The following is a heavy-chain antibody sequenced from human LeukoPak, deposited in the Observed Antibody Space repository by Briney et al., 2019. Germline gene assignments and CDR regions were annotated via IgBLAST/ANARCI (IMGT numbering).Heavy chain of an antibody. CDR2: ISYDGSNR. D-gene: IGHD2-2*01. Sequence: GRSLRLSCAASGFTFSSYAMHWVRQAPGKGLEWVAVISYDGSNRYYADSVKGRFTISRDNSKNTLYLQMNSLRAEDTAVYYCARAEVVPAPDIWGQGTMVTVSS. J-gene: IGHJ3*02. CDR1: GFTFSSYA. CDR3: ARAEVVPAPDI. V-gene: IGHV3-30*01.